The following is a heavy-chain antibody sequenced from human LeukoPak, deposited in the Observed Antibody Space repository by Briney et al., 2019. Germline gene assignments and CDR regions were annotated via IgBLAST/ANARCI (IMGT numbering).Heavy chain of an antibody. J-gene: IGHJ4*02. CDR3: AREFTGYSSSWYDY. D-gene: IGHD6-13*01. CDR1: GFTFSSYA. CDR2: ISSNGGST. Sequence: GGSLRLSCVASGFTFSSYAMHWVRQAPGKGLEYVSAISSNGGSTYYANSVKGRFTISRDNSKNTLYLQMGSLRAEDMAVYYCAREFTGYSSSWYDYWGQGTLVTVSS. V-gene: IGHV3-64*01.